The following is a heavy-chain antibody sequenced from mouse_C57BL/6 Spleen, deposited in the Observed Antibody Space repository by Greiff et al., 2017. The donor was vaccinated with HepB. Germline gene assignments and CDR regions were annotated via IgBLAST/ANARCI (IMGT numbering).Heavy chain of an antibody. CDR3: ARRRERPFRYAMDY. CDR1: GYTFTSYW. V-gene: IGHV1-50*01. Sequence: QVQLQQPGAELVKPGASVKLSCKASGYTFTSYWMQWVKQRPGQGLEWIGEIDPSDSYTNYNQKFKGKATLTVDTSSSTAYMQLSSLTSEDSAVYYCARRRERPFRYAMDYWGQGTSVTVSS. J-gene: IGHJ4*01. CDR2: IDPSDSYT.